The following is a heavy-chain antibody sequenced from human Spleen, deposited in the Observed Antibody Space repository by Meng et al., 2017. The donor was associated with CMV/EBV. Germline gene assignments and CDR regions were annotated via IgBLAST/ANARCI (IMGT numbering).Heavy chain of an antibody. V-gene: IGHV3-48*04. CDR3: GRLRDY. CDR2: ISSSSSTI. D-gene: IGHD3-10*01. Sequence: GGSLRLSCAASGFTFSSYSMNWVRQAPGKGLEWVSYISSSSSTIHYADSLKGRFTIFRDNAKNSLYLQMNGLRAEDTAVYYCGRLRDYWGQGTLVTVSS. CDR1: GFTFSSYS. J-gene: IGHJ4*02.